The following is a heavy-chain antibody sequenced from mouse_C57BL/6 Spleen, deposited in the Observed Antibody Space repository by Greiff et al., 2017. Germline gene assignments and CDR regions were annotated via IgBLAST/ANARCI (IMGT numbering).Heavy chain of an antibody. CDR2: IYPRSGNT. D-gene: IGHD2-5*01. V-gene: IGHV1-81*01. CDR3: ARSDYSNYKFAY. CDR1: GYTFTSYG. J-gene: IGHJ3*01. Sequence: VQLQQSGAELARPGASVKLSCKASGYTFTSYGISWVKQRTGQGLEWIGEIYPRSGNTYYNEKFKGKATLTADKSSSTAYMELRSLTSEDSAVYFCARSDYSNYKFAYWGQGTLVTVSA.